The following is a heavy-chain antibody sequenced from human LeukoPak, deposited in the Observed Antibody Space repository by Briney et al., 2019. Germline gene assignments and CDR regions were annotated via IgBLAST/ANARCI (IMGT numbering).Heavy chain of an antibody. J-gene: IGHJ4*02. Sequence: GGSLRLSCAGSGFSFSSYSMKWVRQAPGKGLKWVAYISSSGSTLYYEDSVKGRFTISRDNAKNSVYLQMNSLRAEDTAVYYCAKKALQGWNSDFWGQGTLVTVSS. CDR3: AKKALQGWNSDF. V-gene: IGHV3-48*01. CDR1: GFSFSSYS. CDR2: ISSSGSTL. D-gene: IGHD1-7*01.